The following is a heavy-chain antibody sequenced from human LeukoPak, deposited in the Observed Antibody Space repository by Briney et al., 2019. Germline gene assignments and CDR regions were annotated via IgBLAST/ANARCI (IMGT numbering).Heavy chain of an antibody. CDR1: GYTFTSYY. CDR2: INPNSGGT. Sequence: ASVKVSCKASGYTFTSYYMHWVRQAPGQGLEWMGWINPNSGGTNYAQKFQGRVTMTRDTSISTAYMELSRLRSDDTAVYYCARDQTAMGDFDYWGQGTLVTVSS. J-gene: IGHJ4*02. V-gene: IGHV1-2*02. D-gene: IGHD5-18*01. CDR3: ARDQTAMGDFDY.